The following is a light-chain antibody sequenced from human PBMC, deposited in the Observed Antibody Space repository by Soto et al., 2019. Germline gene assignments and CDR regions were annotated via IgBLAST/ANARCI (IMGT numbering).Light chain of an antibody. CDR3: QQYNDRPPIT. CDR2: GSF. CDR1: QSVDNN. Sequence: EIVMTQSPVTLSASPGESATLSCRASQSVDNNVDWYQQKPGQAPRLLIVGSFARATGIPARFSGSGSGSEFTLTISGLQSEDFAVYYCQQYNDRPPITFGQGTRLEIK. V-gene: IGKV3-15*01. J-gene: IGKJ5*01.